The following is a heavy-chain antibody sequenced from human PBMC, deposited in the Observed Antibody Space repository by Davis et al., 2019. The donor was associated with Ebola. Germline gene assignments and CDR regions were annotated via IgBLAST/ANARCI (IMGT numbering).Heavy chain of an antibody. CDR2: ISGSGGST. Sequence: GESLKISCAASGFTFSSYAMSWVRQAPGKGLKWVSAISGSGGSTYYADSVKGRFTISRDNSKNTLYLQMNSLRAEDTAVYYCAKEGDGYIPDYWGQGTLVTVSS. D-gene: IGHD5-24*01. J-gene: IGHJ4*02. CDR3: AKEGDGYIPDY. V-gene: IGHV3-23*01. CDR1: GFTFSSYA.